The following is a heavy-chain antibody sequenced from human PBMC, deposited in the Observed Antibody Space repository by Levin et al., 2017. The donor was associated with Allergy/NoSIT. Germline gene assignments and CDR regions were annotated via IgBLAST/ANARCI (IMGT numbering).Heavy chain of an antibody. CDR3: ARWGVDVVVPAYKNWFDP. Sequence: ASVKVSCKASGGTFSSYAISWVRQAPGQGLEWMGGIIPIFGTANYAQKFQGRVTITADESTSTAYMELSSLRSEDTAVYYCARWGVDVVVPAYKNWFDPWGQGTLVTVSS. V-gene: IGHV1-69*13. CDR2: IIPIFGTA. J-gene: IGHJ5*02. CDR1: GGTFSSYA. D-gene: IGHD2-2*01.